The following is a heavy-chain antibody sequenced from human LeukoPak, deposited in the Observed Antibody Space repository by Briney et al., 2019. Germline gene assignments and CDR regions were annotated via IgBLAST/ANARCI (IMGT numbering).Heavy chain of an antibody. D-gene: IGHD3-3*01. J-gene: IGHJ4*02. CDR3: AKGGLRFYKSYPEFDY. CDR1: GFTFDDYA. V-gene: IGHV3-43D*03. CDR2: VSWDGGST. Sequence: GGSLRLSCAASGFTFDDYAMHWVRHAPGKGLEWVSLVSWDGGSTYYADSVKGRFTISRDNSKNSLYLQMNSLRAEDTALYYCAKGGLRFYKSYPEFDYWGQGTLVTVSS.